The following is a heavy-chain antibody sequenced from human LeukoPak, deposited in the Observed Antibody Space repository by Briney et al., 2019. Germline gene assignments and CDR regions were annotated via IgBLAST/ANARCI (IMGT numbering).Heavy chain of an antibody. J-gene: IGHJ4*02. D-gene: IGHD2-21*02. CDR2: INYSGST. Sequence: PSETLSLTCTVSGGSISRTSYYWGWIRQPPGKGLEWIGTINYSGSTYYNPSLKSRVTISVDTSKNQISLKLNSVTAADTAMYYCARHGDLLSPFQTWGQGTLVTVSS. CDR3: ARHGDLLSPFQT. V-gene: IGHV4-39*01. CDR1: GGSISRTSYY.